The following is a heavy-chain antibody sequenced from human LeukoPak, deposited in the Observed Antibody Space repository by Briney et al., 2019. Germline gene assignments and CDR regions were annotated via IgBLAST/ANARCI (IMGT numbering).Heavy chain of an antibody. J-gene: IGHJ4*02. D-gene: IGHD3-10*01. CDR3: AKTANYYGSGSPFDY. Sequence: PGGSLRLSCAASGFTFSSYAMSWVRQAPGKGLDRVAAISGSGSSTYYADSVKGRFTISRDNSKNTLYLQVNRLRAEDTAIYYCAKTANYYGSGSPFDYWGEGTLVTVSS. V-gene: IGHV3-23*01. CDR1: GFTFSSYA. CDR2: ISGSGSST.